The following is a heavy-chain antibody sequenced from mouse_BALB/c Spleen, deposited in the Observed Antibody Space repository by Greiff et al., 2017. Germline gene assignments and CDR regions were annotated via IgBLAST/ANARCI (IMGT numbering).Heavy chain of an antibody. CDR3: SREGGYDGTGYFDV. J-gene: IGHJ1*01. V-gene: IGHV5-4*02. CDR2: ISDGGSYN. D-gene: IGHD2-2*01. CDR1: GFTFSDYC. Sequence: EVKLVESGGGLVKPGGSLKLSCAASGFTFSDYCMYWVRQTPEKRLEWVATISDGGSYNYYPDSVKGRFTISRDNAKNNLYLQMSSLKSEDTAMYYCSREGGYDGTGYFDVWGAGTTVTVSS.